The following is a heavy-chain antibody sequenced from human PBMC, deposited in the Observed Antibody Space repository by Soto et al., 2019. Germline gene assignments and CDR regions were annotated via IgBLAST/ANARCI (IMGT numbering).Heavy chain of an antibody. Sequence: QVQLQQWGAGLLKPSETLSLTCAVYGEALNSYYWSWIRQPPGKGLEWIGEINDSGRLNYNPSLRSRVTISAVASSMQFSLRLNSVTAADTAVYYCTRGQWSDRFLNWGQGTLLTVSS. J-gene: IGHJ4*02. CDR1: GEALNSYY. CDR2: INDSGRL. D-gene: IGHD2-15*01. V-gene: IGHV4-34*01. CDR3: TRGQWSDRFLN.